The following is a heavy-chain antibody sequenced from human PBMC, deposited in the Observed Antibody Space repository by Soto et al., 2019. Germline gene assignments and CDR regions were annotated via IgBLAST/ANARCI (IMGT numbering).Heavy chain of an antibody. J-gene: IGHJ3*02. CDR3: ARTSRIGELLGAFDI. CDR2: IYHSGST. Sequence: SETLSLTCTVSGGSISSGGYYWSWIRQHPGKGLEWIGYIYHSGSTYYNPSLKSRVTISVDTSKNQFSLKLSSVTAADTAVYYCARTSRIGELLGAFDIWGQGTMVTVSS. V-gene: IGHV4-31*03. CDR1: GGSISSGGYY. D-gene: IGHD3-10*01.